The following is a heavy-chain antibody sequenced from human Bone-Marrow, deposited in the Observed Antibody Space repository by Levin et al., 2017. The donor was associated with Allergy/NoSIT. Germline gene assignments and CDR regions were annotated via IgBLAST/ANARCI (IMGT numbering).Heavy chain of an antibody. J-gene: IGHJ5*02. Sequence: VASVKVSCRASGYTFTTYSISWLRQAPGQGLEWMGWISAFKGDTNYAQKFQGRVTLTTDTSTSTAYMELRGLKSDDTAVYYCARDPLLWFRDPIGDNYFDPWGQGTLVTVSS. D-gene: IGHD3-10*01. CDR1: GYTFTTYS. CDR3: ARDPLLWFRDPIGDNYFDP. V-gene: IGHV1-18*01. CDR2: ISAFKGDT.